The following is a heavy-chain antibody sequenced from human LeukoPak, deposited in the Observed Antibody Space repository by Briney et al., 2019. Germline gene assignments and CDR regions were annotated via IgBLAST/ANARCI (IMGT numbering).Heavy chain of an antibody. V-gene: IGHV1-69*13. CDR2: IIPIFGTA. CDR1: GGTFSSYA. J-gene: IGHJ4*02. CDR3: ARLHYYGSGSGN. Sequence: RASVKVSCKASGGTFSSYAISWVRQAPGQGLEWMGGIIPIFGTANYAQKFQGRVTITADESTSTAYMELSSLRSEDTAVYYCARLHYYGSGSGNWGQGTLVTVSS. D-gene: IGHD3-10*01.